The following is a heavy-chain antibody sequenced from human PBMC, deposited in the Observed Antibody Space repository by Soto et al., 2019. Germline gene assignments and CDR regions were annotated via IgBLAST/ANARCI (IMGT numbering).Heavy chain of an antibody. D-gene: IGHD2-2*01. CDR3: ARCSSTSCYWHYYYGMDV. V-gene: IGHV1-69*01. J-gene: IGHJ6*02. CDR1: GGTFSSYA. CDR2: IIPIFGTA. Sequence: QVQLVQSGAEVKKPGSSVKVSCKASGGTFSSYAISWVRQAPGQGLEWMGGIIPIFGTANYAQKVQGRGTITADESTSTAYMELSSLRSEDTAVYYCARCSSTSCYWHYYYGMDVWGQGTTVTVSS.